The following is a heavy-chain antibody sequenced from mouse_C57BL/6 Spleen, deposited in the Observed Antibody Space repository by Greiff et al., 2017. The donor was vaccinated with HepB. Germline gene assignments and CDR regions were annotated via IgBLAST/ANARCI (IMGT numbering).Heavy chain of an antibody. CDR2: INPSSGYT. V-gene: IGHV1-4*01. J-gene: IGHJ2*01. CDR1: GYTFTSYT. Sequence: VQLVESGAELARPGASVKMSCKASGYTFTSYTMHWVKQRPGQGLEWIGYINPSSGYTKYNQKFKDKATLTADKSSSTAYMQLSSLTSEDSAVYYCARPLAYYSNYFDYWGQGTTLTVSS. CDR3: ARPLAYYSNYFDY. D-gene: IGHD2-5*01.